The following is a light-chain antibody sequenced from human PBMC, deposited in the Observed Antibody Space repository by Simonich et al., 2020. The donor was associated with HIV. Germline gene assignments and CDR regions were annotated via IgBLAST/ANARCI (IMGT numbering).Light chain of an antibody. V-gene: IGKV1-5*03. CDR1: QSISSW. CDR2: KAS. CDR3: QQANSVPYT. Sequence: DIQMTQSPSTLSASVGDRVTITCRASQSISSWLAWYQQKPGKAPKLLIYKASSLESGVPSRFSGSGSGTEFTLTISSLQPEDFVTYYCQQANSVPYTFGQGTKLEIK. J-gene: IGKJ2*01.